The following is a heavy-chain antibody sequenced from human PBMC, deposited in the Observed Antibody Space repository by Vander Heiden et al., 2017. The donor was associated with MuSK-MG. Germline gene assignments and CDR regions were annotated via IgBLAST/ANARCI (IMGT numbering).Heavy chain of an antibody. V-gene: IGHV3-30*04. J-gene: IGHJ4*02. CDR1: GFTFSSYA. CDR2: ISYDGSNN. CDR3: ARGDPLWFGELLEGFDY. D-gene: IGHD3-10*01. Sequence: QVQLVESGGGVVQPGRSLRLSCAASGFTFSSYAMHWVRQAPGKGLEWVAVISYDGSNNYYADSVKGRFTISRDNSKNTLYLQMNSLRAEDTAVYYCARGDPLWFGELLEGFDYWGQGTLVTVSS.